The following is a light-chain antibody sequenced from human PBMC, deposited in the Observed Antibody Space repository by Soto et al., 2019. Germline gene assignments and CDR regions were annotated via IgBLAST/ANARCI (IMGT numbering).Light chain of an antibody. CDR2: GAS. Sequence: EIVMTQSPATLSVSPGERATLSCRASQSVSSKLAWYQQKPGQAPRVLIYGASTRATGIPARFSGSGSGTEFTLTISSLQNEDFDVSSCQHYNDWPPTWTFGQGTRVEIK. CDR1: QSVSSK. CDR3: QHYNDWPPTWT. V-gene: IGKV3-15*01. J-gene: IGKJ1*01.